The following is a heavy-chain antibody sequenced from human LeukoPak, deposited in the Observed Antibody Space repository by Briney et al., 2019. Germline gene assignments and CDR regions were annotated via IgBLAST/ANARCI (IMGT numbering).Heavy chain of an antibody. V-gene: IGHV4-39*01. CDR3: ARLLTGLRGYAFDI. Sequence: SETLSLTCTVSGGSISSSSYYWGWIRQPPGKGLEWIGSIYYSGSTYYNPSLKSRVTISVDTSKNQFSLKLSSVTAADTAVYYCARLLTGLRGYAFDIWGQGTMVTVSS. J-gene: IGHJ3*02. D-gene: IGHD3-10*01. CDR2: IYYSGST. CDR1: GGSISSSSYY.